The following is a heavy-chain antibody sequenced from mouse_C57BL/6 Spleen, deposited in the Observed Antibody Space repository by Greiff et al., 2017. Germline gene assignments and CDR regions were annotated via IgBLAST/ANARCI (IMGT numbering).Heavy chain of an antibody. D-gene: IGHD1-1*01. CDR1: GYTFTSYW. CDR3: ARHYYGSSSWFAY. CDR2: IHPSDSDT. V-gene: IGHV1-74*01. J-gene: IGHJ3*01. Sequence: QVQLQQPGAELVKPGASVKVSCKASGYTFTSYWMHWVKQRPGQGLEWIGRIHPSDSDTNYNQKFKGKATLTVDKSSNTAYMQLSSLTSEDSAVYYCARHYYGSSSWFAYWGQGTLVTVSA.